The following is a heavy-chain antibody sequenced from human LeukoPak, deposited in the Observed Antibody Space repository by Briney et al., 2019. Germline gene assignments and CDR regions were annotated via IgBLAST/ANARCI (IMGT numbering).Heavy chain of an antibody. D-gene: IGHD3-22*01. CDR3: ARVHDSSVYYDFDL. Sequence: GGSLRLSCAASFTVSSNYMIWVRQAPGKGLEWVSLISTGGTTDYTDSVKGRFTISRDTPKNTLYLQMNSLRAEDTAVYYCARVHDSSVYYDFDLWAQGTLVTVSS. J-gene: IGHJ4*02. CDR1: FTVSSNY. V-gene: IGHV3-53*01. CDR2: ISTGGTT.